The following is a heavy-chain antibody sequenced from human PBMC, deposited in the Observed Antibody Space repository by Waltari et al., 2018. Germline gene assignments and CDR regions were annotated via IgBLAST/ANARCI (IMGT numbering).Heavy chain of an antibody. CDR2: INHSGST. CDR1: GGSFSGYY. CDR3: ARIGRAAAGTRASTFYDY. D-gene: IGHD6-13*01. Sequence: QVQLQQWGAGLLKPSETLSLTCAVYGGSFSGYYWSWIRQPPGKGLEWIGEINHSGSTNYNPCLKSRVTISVDTSKNQFSLKLSSVTAADTAVYYCARIGRAAAGTRASTFYDYWGQGTLVTVSS. V-gene: IGHV4-34*01. J-gene: IGHJ4*02.